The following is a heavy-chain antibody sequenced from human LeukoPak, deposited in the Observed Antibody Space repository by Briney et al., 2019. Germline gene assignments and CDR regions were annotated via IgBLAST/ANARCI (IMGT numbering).Heavy chain of an antibody. CDR3: ATSTAAAGTD. CDR1: GFTFSNLW. CDR2: IKQDGSEK. D-gene: IGHD6-13*01. V-gene: IGHV3-7*03. Sequence: GGSLRLSCAASGFTFSNLWMSWVRQAPGKGLKWVANIKQDGSEKYYADSVKGRFTISRDNAQNSLYLQMNSLSAEDTAIYYCATSTAAAGTDWGQGTLVTVSS. J-gene: IGHJ4*02.